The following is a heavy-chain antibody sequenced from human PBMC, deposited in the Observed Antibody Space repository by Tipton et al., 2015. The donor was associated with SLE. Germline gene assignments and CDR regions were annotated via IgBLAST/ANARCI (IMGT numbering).Heavy chain of an antibody. D-gene: IGHD3-3*01. CDR1: GGSISSYY. CDR2: IHTSGST. J-gene: IGHJ3*02. Sequence: LRLSCTVSGGSISSYYWSWIRQPPGKGLEWIGYIHTSGSTNYKPSLKSRVTISVDTSKNQFSLKLSSVTAADTAVYYCARQEYYDFWSGYSTKAFDIWGQGTMVTVSS. V-gene: IGHV4-4*09. CDR3: ARQEYYDFWSGYSTKAFDI.